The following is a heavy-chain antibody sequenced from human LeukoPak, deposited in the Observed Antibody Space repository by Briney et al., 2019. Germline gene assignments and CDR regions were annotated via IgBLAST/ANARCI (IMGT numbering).Heavy chain of an antibody. Sequence: GESLKISCKGSGYSFNTYWIGWVRQMPGKGLEWMGIIYPGDSDTKYSPSFQGQVTISADKSISTAYLQWSSLKASDTAMYYCARGRDGYNGDAFVWGQGTMVTVSS. CDR1: GYSFNTYW. CDR3: ARGRDGYNGDAFV. J-gene: IGHJ3*01. CDR2: IYPGDSDT. D-gene: IGHD5-24*01. V-gene: IGHV5-51*01.